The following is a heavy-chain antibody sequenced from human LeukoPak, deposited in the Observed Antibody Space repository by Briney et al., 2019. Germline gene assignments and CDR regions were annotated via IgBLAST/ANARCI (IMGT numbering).Heavy chain of an antibody. CDR3: ARGGYGHNMDV. J-gene: IGHJ6*03. V-gene: IGHV3-74*01. CDR1: GFMFSNYY. CDR2: IKNAGIDT. Sequence: RGSLRLSCVGSGFMFSNYYMYWVRQAPGKGLVWVSRIKNAGIDTIYADSVKGRFTVSRDNAKNTVYLQMNSLRAEDTAVYYCARGGYGHNMDVWGEGTTVTVSS. D-gene: IGHD3-10*01.